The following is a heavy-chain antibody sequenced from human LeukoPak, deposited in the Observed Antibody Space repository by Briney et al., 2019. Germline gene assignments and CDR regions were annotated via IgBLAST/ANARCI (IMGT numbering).Heavy chain of an antibody. J-gene: IGHJ4*02. CDR2: MNPNSGNT. D-gene: IGHD5-24*01. CDR3: ARVGRDGYAFDY. CDR1: GYTFTSYD. Sequence: ASVKVSCKASGYTFTSYDINWVRQATGQGLEWMGWMNPNSGNTGYAQKFQGRVTMTRNTSISTAYVELSSLRSEDTAVYYCARVGRDGYAFDYWGQGTLVTVSS. V-gene: IGHV1-8*01.